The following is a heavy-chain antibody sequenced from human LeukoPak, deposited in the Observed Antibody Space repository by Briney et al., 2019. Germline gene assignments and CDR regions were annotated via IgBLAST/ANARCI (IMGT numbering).Heavy chain of an antibody. J-gene: IGHJ4*02. Sequence: PGGSLRLSCAASGFTFSSYSMNWVRQAPGKGLEWVSSISSSSSYIYYADSVKGRFTISRDNSKNTLFLQMNSLRAEDTAVYFCARDHLGDDYWGQGTLVTVSS. CDR1: GFTFSSYS. CDR3: ARDHLGDDY. CDR2: ISSSSSYI. V-gene: IGHV3-21*06. D-gene: IGHD3-10*01.